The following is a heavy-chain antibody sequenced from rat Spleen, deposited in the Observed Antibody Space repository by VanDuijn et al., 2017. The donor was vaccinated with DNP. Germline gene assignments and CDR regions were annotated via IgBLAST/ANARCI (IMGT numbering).Heavy chain of an antibody. CDR3: VREDRGVDY. V-gene: IGHV4-2*01. CDR2: INKDSRTM. Sequence: EVKLVESGGGLVQPGRSLKLSCAASGFNFNDYWMGWVRQAPGRGLEWIAEINKDSRTMKYSPSLRDKLTISRDNAQKTLYLQMSKLGSEDTAIYYCVREDRGVDYWGQGVMVTVSS. CDR1: GFNFNDYW. J-gene: IGHJ2*01.